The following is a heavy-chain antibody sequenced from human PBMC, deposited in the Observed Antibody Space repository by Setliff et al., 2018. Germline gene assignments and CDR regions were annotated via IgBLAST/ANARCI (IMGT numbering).Heavy chain of an antibody. Sequence: GSLRLSCTASGFTFGDYAMSWVRQAPGKGLEWVGFIRSKAYGGTTEYAASVKGRFTISRDDSKSIAYLQMNSLKTEDTAVYYCTRASSIAVAGSSIWGQGTLVTVS. J-gene: IGHJ4*02. V-gene: IGHV3-49*04. D-gene: IGHD6-19*01. CDR2: IRSKAYGGTT. CDR3: TRASSIAVAGSSI. CDR1: GFTFGDYA.